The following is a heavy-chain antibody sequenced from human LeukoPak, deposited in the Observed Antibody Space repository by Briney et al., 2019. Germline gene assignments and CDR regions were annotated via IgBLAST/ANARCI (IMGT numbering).Heavy chain of an antibody. CDR1: RDSVSINSAA. Sequence: SQTLSLTCAISRDSVSINSAAWNWIRQSPSRGLEWLGRTYQRSKWYNDYAVSVKSRITINPDISKNQFSLQLNSVTPEDTAVYYCARSPSPYSSGWYFDYWGQGTLVTVSS. J-gene: IGHJ4*02. CDR2: TYQRSKWYN. D-gene: IGHD6-19*01. V-gene: IGHV6-1*01. CDR3: ARSPSPYSSGWYFDY.